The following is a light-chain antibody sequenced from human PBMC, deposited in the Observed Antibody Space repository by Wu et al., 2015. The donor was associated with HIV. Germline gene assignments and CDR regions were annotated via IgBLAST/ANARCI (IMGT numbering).Light chain of an antibody. V-gene: IGKV3-11*01. CDR3: QQHSNWPLT. J-gene: IGKJ5*01. CDR2: DAS. Sequence: EIVLTQSPATLSLSSGETATLSSRASRSVSGTLAWYQQKPGQALRLLIYDASNRATGVPARFSGSGSFTDFTLTISSLEPEDSAVYYCQQHSNWPLTFGHGTRLEIK. CDR1: RSVSGT.